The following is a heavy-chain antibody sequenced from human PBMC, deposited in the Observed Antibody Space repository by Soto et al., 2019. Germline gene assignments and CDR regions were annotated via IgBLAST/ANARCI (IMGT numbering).Heavy chain of an antibody. D-gene: IGHD2-21*02. CDR2: IYYSGST. CDR3: ASHGPRAYCGGDCYGLDY. V-gene: IGHV4-39*01. CDR1: GGSISSSSYY. J-gene: IGHJ4*02. Sequence: QLQLQESGPGLVKPSETLSLTCTVSGGSISSSSYYWGWIRQPPGKGLEWIGSIYYSGSTYYNPSLKSRVTISVDTATSHSSLKLTPVPAADTAVYYCASHGPRAYCGGDCYGLDYWGQGTLVTVSS.